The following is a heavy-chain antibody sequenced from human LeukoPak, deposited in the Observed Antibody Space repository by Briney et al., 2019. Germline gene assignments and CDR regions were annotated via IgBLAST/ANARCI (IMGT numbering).Heavy chain of an antibody. CDR3: ATGDYNSTSCYVI. J-gene: IGHJ4*02. CDR2: FDPEDGET. D-gene: IGHD2-2*01. Sequence: ASVKVSCKVSGYTLTEVSMHWVRQAPGKGLEWMGGFDPEDGETIYAQKFQSRVTMTEDTSTDTAYMELSSLRSEDTAVYYCATGDYNSTSCYVIWGQGTLVTVSS. CDR1: GYTLTEVS. V-gene: IGHV1-24*01.